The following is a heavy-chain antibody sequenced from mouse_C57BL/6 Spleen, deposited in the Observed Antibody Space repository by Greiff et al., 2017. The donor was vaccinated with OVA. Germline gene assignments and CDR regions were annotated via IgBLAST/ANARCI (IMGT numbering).Heavy chain of an antibody. V-gene: IGHV1-64*01. CDR3: AREEGMVTRYFDV. D-gene: IGHD2-2*01. J-gene: IGHJ1*03. Sequence: QVQLQQPGAELVKPGASVKLSCKASGYTFTSYWMHWVKQRPGQGLEWIGMIHPNSGSTNYNEKLKSQATLTVDKSSSTAYMQLSSLTSEDSAVYYCAREEGMVTRYFDVWGTGTTVTVSS. CDR2: IHPNSGST. CDR1: GYTFTSYW.